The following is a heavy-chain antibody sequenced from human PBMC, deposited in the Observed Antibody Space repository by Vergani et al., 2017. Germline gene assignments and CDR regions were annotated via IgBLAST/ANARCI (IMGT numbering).Heavy chain of an antibody. CDR3: ARVAYSYGYGEWYYFDY. J-gene: IGHJ4*02. CDR2: ISSSGSTI. D-gene: IGHD5-18*01. Sequence: EVQLVESGGGLVQPGGSLRLSCAASGFTFSSYEMNWVRQAPGQGLEWVSYISSSGSTIYYADSVKGRFTISRDNAKNSLYLQMNSLRAEDTAVYYCARVAYSYGYGEWYYFDYWGQGTLVTVSS. V-gene: IGHV3-48*03. CDR1: GFTFSSYE.